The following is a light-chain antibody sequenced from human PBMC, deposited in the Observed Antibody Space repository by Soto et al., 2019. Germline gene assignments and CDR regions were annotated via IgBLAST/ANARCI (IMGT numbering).Light chain of an antibody. Sequence: QPVLTQPPSSSASPGESASLTCTLPSDINVGSYNIYWYQQKPGSPPRYLLYYYSDSDKGQGSGVPSRFSGSKDASANTGILLISGLQSGDEADYYCMIWPSNAHVVFGGGTKLTVL. J-gene: IGLJ2*01. CDR1: SDINVGSYN. CDR2: YYSDSDK. V-gene: IGLV5-37*01. CDR3: MIWPSNAHVV.